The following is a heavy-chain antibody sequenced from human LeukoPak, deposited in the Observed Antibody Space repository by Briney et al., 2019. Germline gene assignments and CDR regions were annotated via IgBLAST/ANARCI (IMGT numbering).Heavy chain of an antibody. CDR1: GFTFSSFT. J-gene: IGHJ4*01. CDR2: ISLGNSTM. CDR3: ARDISGYYFDY. V-gene: IGHV3-48*02. Sequence: GGSLRLSCAASGFTFSSFTMNWARQVPGKGLEWISYISLGNSTMFYADSVKGRFTISRDNAKNSLYLQMNSLRDDDTAVYYCARDISGYYFDYWGQGTPVTVSS. D-gene: IGHD3-22*01.